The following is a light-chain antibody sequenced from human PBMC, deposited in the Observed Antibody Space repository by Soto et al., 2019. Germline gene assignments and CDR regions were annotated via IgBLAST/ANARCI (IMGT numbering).Light chain of an antibody. CDR2: DAS. CDR1: QSVSSY. V-gene: IGKV3-11*01. CDR3: HERSNWPWT. Sequence: EIVLTQSPATLSLSPGERATLSCRASQSVSSYLAWYQQKPGQAPRLLIYDASNRATGIPARFSGSGSGTDFTRTMSSLEPEDFAVYYCHERSNWPWTFGQGTKVEIK. J-gene: IGKJ1*01.